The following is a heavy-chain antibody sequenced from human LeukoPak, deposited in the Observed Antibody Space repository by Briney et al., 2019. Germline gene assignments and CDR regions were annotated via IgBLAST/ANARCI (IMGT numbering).Heavy chain of an antibody. CDR1: GFTFSGYA. Sequence: PGGSLRLSCAASGFTFSGYALHWVRQAPGKGLEWVAVISDDGGDTHNADSVKGRLTISRDNSKDTLFLQMNSLRVEDTAVYYCARDFGSPAVYYMDVWGKGTTVAFCS. V-gene: IGHV3-30*04. CDR2: ISDDGGDT. CDR3: ARDFGSPAVYYMDV. D-gene: IGHD3-10*01. J-gene: IGHJ6*03.